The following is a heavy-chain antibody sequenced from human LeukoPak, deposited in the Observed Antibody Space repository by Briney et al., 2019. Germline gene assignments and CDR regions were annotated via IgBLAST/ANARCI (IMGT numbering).Heavy chain of an antibody. J-gene: IGHJ4*02. CDR3: ARDLWGPRGYFDY. CDR1: GYTFATYA. CDR2: INAGNGNT. Sequence: EASVKVSCKASGYTFATYALHWVRQAPGQRLEWMGWINAGNGNTKYSQNFQGRVTITRDTSASTAFMELSSLRSEDTAVYYCARDLWGPRGYFDYWGQGTLVTVSS. D-gene: IGHD3-16*01. V-gene: IGHV1-3*01.